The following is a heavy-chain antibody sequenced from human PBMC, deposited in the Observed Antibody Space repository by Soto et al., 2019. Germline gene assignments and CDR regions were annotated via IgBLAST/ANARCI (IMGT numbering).Heavy chain of an antibody. CDR2: IYFRGST. CDR3: ASHMVRGVPFGY. CDR1: GGSISSYY. Sequence: PSETLSLTCTVSGGSISSYYWSWTRQPPGKGLEWIGYIYFRGSTNYNPSLKSRVTISVDTSKNQFSLKLSSVTAADTAVYYCASHMVRGVPFGYWGQGTLVTVS. D-gene: IGHD3-10*01. V-gene: IGHV4-59*08. J-gene: IGHJ4*02.